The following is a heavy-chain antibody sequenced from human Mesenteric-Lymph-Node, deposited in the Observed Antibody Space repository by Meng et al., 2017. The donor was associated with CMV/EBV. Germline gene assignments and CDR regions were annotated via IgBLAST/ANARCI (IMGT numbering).Heavy chain of an antibody. CDR3: ARELRDTYNFDY. J-gene: IGHJ4*02. CDR1: GYTFTMYG. CDR2: ISSYNGDT. V-gene: IGHV1-18*01. D-gene: IGHD5-24*01. Sequence: SCKASGYTFTMYGISWVRQAPGQGLEWMGWISSYNGDTKYAQKLQGRVTMTTDTSTTTAYMELGSLGSDDTAVYYCARELRDTYNFDYWGQGTLVTVSS.